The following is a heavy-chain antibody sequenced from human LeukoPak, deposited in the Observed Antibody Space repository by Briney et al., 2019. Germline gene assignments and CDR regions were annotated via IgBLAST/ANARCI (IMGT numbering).Heavy chain of an antibody. CDR3: ARDHHSTGSYFEY. D-gene: IGHD3-10*01. CDR2: IRHDGSNK. J-gene: IGHJ4*02. Sequence: PGGSLRLSCAASGFTFSSYGIHWVRQAPGKGLEWVAFIRHDGSNKYFLDSVRGRFTISRDNSKNTLFLQMNSLRVDDTAVYYCARDHHSTGSYFEYWGQGILVTVSS. CDR1: GFTFSSYG. V-gene: IGHV3-30*02.